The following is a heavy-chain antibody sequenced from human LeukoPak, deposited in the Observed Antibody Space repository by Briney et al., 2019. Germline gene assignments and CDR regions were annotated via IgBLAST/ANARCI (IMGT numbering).Heavy chain of an antibody. V-gene: IGHV3-11*01. CDR3: ARVLRYCSGGNCYSGGLGYMDV. D-gene: IGHD2-15*01. CDR2: ISRSGSTK. J-gene: IGHJ6*03. CDR1: GFTFSDYN. Sequence: AGSLTLSCAASGFTFSDYNRRWIRQAPGKGLEWVSSISRSGSTKYYADSVKGRFTISSDNAKNSLFLQMNSLRAEDTAVYYCARVLRYCSGGNCYSGGLGYMDVWGKGTTVTISS.